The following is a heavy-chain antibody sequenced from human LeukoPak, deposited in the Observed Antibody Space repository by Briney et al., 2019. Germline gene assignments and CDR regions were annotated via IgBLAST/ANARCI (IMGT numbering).Heavy chain of an antibody. CDR1: GFTFSSYG. J-gene: IGHJ3*01. CDR3: AKDHGGIAV. CDR2: ISYDGSNK. V-gene: IGHV3-30*18. D-gene: IGHD6-13*01. Sequence: GRSLRLSCAASGFTFSSYGMHWVRQAPGKGLEWVAVISYDGSNKYYADSVKGRFTISRDNSKNTLYLQMNSLRAEDTAVYYCAKDHGGIAVWGQGTMVTVSS.